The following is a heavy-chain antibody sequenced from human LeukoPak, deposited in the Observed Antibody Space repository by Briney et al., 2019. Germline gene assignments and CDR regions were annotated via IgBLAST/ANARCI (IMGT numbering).Heavy chain of an antibody. CDR1: GDSISTSSYY. D-gene: IGHD6-13*01. CDR3: ARDVGSSWYPDAFDI. V-gene: IGHV4-39*07. J-gene: IGHJ3*02. Sequence: SETLSLTCTVSGDSISTSSYYWGWIRQPPGKGLEWIGSVFFSGNTYYEPSLKSRVTISVATSTNQFSLNVRSVSAADTAVYYCARDVGSSWYPDAFDIWGQGTMVTVSS. CDR2: VFFSGNT.